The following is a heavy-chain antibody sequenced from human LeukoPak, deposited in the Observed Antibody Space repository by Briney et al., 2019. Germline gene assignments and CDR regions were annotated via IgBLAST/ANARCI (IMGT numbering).Heavy chain of an antibody. J-gene: IGHJ6*03. CDR2: IYYSGST. CDR3: ARGHYYDSSGYYRNYYYYYMDV. Sequence: SETLSLTCTVSGGSISSSSYYWGWIRQPPGKGLEWIGSIYYSGSTYYNPSLKSRVTISVDTSKNQFSLKLSSVTAADTAVYYCARGHYYDSSGYYRNYYYYYMDVWGKGTTVTVSS. CDR1: GGSISSSSYY. D-gene: IGHD3-22*01. V-gene: IGHV4-39*01.